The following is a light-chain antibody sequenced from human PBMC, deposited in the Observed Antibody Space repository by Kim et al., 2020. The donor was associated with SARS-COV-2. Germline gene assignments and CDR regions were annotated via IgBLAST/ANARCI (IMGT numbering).Light chain of an antibody. V-gene: IGKV1-39*01. CDR1: QILKSN. CDR3: QQSYSTPYT. J-gene: IGKJ2*01. Sequence: DIQMTQSPSSLSASVGDRVTITCQTSQILKSNLNWYQQKPGKAPNLLIYAASSLQSGVPSRFSGSESGTHFTLTITSLHPEDSATYFCQQSYSTPYTFGQGTKVDIK. CDR2: AAS.